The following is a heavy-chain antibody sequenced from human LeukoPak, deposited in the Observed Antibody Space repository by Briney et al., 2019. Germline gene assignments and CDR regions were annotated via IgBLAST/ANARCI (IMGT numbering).Heavy chain of an antibody. V-gene: IGHV3-23*01. J-gene: IGHJ4*02. CDR1: GFTFSSYA. Sequence: GGSLRLSCAASGFTFSSYAMSWVRQAPGKGLEWVSAISGSGGSTYYADSVKGRFTISRDNSKNTLYLQMNSLRAEDTAVYYCATLRPFYDSSGYYHNWGQGTLVTVSS. CDR3: ATLRPFYDSSGYYHN. D-gene: IGHD3-22*01. CDR2: ISGSGGST.